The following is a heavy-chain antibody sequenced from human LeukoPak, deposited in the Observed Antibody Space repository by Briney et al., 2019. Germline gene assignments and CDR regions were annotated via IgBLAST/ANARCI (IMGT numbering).Heavy chain of an antibody. CDR2: ISSSGSTI. D-gene: IGHD4-17*01. CDR1: GFTFSSYE. J-gene: IGHJ5*02. Sequence: GGSLRLSCAASGFTFSSYEMNWVRQAPGKGLEWVSYISSSGSTIYYADSVKGRFTISRDNAKNSLYPQMNSLRAEDTAVYYCARQNYGDYVGSWFDPWGQGTLVTVSS. V-gene: IGHV3-48*03. CDR3: ARQNYGDYVGSWFDP.